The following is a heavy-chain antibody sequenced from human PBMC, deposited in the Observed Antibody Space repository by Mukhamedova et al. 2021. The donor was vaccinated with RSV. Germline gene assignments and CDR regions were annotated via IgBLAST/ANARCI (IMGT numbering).Heavy chain of an antibody. CDR3: ASASGNYYILDQ. D-gene: IGHD3-9*01. V-gene: IGHV1-69*01. J-gene: IGHJ4*02. CDR2: IIPIMSIT. Sequence: WVRQAPGQGLEWMGGIIPIMSITNYAQKFQGRVTIIADESTSTVYMELTSLESEDTAVYYCASASGNYYILDQWGQGTLVTVSA.